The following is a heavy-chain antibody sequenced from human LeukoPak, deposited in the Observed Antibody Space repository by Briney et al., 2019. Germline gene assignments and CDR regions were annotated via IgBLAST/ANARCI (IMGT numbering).Heavy chain of an antibody. CDR2: ISTGSSYI. J-gene: IGHJ4*02. CDR3: ARDSTPYDSSGYCYDY. Sequence: GGSLRLSCAASGFTFSSYGMHWVRQAPGKGLEWVSSISTGSSYIYYADSVKGRFTISRENAKNSLYLQMNSLRAEDTAVYYCARDSTPYDSSGYCYDYWGQGTLVTVSS. CDR1: GFTFSSYG. V-gene: IGHV3-21*01. D-gene: IGHD3-22*01.